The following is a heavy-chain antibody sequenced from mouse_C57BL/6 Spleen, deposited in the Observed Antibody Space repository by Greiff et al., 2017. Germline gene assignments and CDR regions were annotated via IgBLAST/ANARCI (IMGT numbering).Heavy chain of an antibody. Sequence: QVTLKESGPGILQPSQTLSLTCSFSGFSLSTFGMGVGWIRQPSGKGLEWLAHIWWDDDKYYNPALKSRLTISKDTSKNQVFLKIANVDTADTATYYCARMDPYYYGSSSYFDYWGQGTTLTVSS. CDR1: GFSLSTFGMG. CDR2: IWWDDDK. CDR3: ARMDPYYYGSSSYFDY. D-gene: IGHD1-1*01. V-gene: IGHV8-8*01. J-gene: IGHJ2*01.